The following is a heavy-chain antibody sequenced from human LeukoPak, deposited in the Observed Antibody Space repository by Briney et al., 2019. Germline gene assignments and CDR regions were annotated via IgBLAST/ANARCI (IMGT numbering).Heavy chain of an antibody. V-gene: IGHV1-69*04. CDR2: IIPILGIA. CDR1: GGTFSSYA. D-gene: IGHD3-22*01. Sequence: ASVKVSCKASGGTFSSYAIGWVRQAPGQGLEWMGRIIPILGIANYAQKFQGRVTITADKSTSTAYMELSSLRSEDTAVYYCASSSGYYDSSVFDYWGQGTLVTVSS. J-gene: IGHJ4*02. CDR3: ASSSGYYDSSVFDY.